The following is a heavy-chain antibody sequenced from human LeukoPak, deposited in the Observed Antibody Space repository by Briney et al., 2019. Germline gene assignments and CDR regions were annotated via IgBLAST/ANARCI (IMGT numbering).Heavy chain of an antibody. CDR1: GGTFSSYA. CDR3: AREANFPSWYFDY. J-gene: IGHJ4*02. V-gene: IGHV1-69*05. D-gene: IGHD4/OR15-4a*01. CDR2: IIPIFGTA. Sequence: SVKVSCKASGGTFSSYAISWVRQAPGQGLEWMGGIIPIFGTANYAQKFQGRVTITTDESTSTAYMELSSLRSEDTAVYYCAREANFPSWYFDYWGQGTLVTVSS.